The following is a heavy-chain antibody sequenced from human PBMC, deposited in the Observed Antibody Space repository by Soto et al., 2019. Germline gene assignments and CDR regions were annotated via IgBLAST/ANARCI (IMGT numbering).Heavy chain of an antibody. J-gene: IGHJ4*02. CDR2: IYYSGST. V-gene: IGHV4-59*01. Sequence: QVQLQESGPGLVKPSETLSLTCTVSGGSISSYYWSWIRQPPGKGLEWIGYIYYSGSTNYNPSLKSRVTISVDTSKNRFSLKLSSVTAADTAVYYCARGVNYYGSGGYYLDYWGQGTLVTASS. CDR1: GGSISSYY. CDR3: ARGVNYYGSGGYYLDY. D-gene: IGHD3-10*01.